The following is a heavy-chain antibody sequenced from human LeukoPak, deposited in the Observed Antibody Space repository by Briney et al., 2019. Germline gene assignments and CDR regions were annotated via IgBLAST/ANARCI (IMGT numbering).Heavy chain of an antibody. D-gene: IGHD4-17*01. J-gene: IGHJ6*02. CDR2: INHSGST. CDR3: ASGGDYGDYETYYYYGMDV. V-gene: IGHV4-34*01. CDR1: GGSFSGYY. Sequence: SETLSLTCAVYGGSFSGYYWSWIRQPPGKGLEWIGEINHSGSTNYNPSLKSRVTISVDTSKNQFSLKLSSVTAADTAVYYCASGGDYGDYETYYYYGMDVWGQGTTVTVSS.